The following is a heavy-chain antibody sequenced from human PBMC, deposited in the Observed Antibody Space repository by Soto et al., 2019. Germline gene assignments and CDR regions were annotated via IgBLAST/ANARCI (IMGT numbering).Heavy chain of an antibody. CDR3: ARDKITGLFDY. J-gene: IGHJ4*02. CDR1: GGSFSGYY. Sequence: SETLCLTCAVYGGSFSGYYWTWIRQPPGTGLEWIGEINHSGSTNYNPSLKSRVTISVDTPKNQFSLKLTSVTAADTAVYYCARDKITGLFDYWGQGTLVTVSS. D-gene: IGHD2-8*02. V-gene: IGHV4-34*01. CDR2: INHSGST.